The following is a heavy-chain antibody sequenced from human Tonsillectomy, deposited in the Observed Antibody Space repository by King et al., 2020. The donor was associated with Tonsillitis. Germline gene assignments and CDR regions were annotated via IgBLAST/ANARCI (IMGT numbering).Heavy chain of an antibody. Sequence: VQLVESGGGVVQPGGSLRLSCAASGFTFSSYGMHWVRQAPGKGREWVAFIRYDGSNKYYADSVKGRFTISRDNSKNTLYLQMNSLRAEDTAVYYCAKVNPHTVTGEFYYYYGMDVWGQGTTVTVSS. D-gene: IGHD3-16*01. CDR1: GFTFSSYG. J-gene: IGHJ6*02. V-gene: IGHV3-30*02. CDR2: IRYDGSNK. CDR3: AKVNPHTVTGEFYYYYGMDV.